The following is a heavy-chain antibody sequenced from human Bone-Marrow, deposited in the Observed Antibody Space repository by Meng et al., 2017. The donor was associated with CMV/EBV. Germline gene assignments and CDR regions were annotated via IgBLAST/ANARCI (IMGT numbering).Heavy chain of an antibody. D-gene: IGHD3-22*01. J-gene: IGHJ4*03. CDR2: IKSKTDGGTT. CDR3: TTDPFYYYDSSGYRSTYFDY. CDR1: GFTFSNAW. Sequence: GESLKISCAASGFTFSNAWMSWVRQAPGKGLEWVGRIKSKTDGGTTDYAAPVKGRFTISRDDSKNTLYLQMNSLKTEDTAVYYCTTDPFYYYDSSGYRSTYFDYWGQGTTVTVSS. V-gene: IGHV3-15*01.